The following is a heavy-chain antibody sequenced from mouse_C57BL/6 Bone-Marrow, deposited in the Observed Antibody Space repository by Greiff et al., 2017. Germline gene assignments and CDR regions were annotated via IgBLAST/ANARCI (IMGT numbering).Heavy chain of an antibody. J-gene: IGHJ3*01. V-gene: IGHV1-69*01. CDR1: GYTFTSYW. CDR3: AREELGFLRFAY. Sequence: QVQLQQPGAELVMPGASVKLSCKASGYTFTSYWMHWVKQRPGQGLEWIGEIDPSDIYTNYNQKFKGKSTLTVDKSSSTAYMQLSSLTSEDSAVYYCAREELGFLRFAYWGQGTLVTVSA. CDR2: IDPSDIYT.